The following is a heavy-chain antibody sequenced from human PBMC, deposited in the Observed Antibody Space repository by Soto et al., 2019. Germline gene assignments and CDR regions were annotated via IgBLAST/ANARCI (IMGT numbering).Heavy chain of an antibody. CDR1: GFTFDDYA. V-gene: IGHV3-9*01. CDR2: ISWNSNII. Sequence: EVQLVESGGGLVQPGRSLRLSCAASGFTFDDYAMHWVRRVPGKGLEWVSSISWNSNIIGYADSVKGCFTISRDNAKNSLYLPMNSLRPEDTALYYCAKGGPDGFCSGGRCYFDYWGQGTLVTVSS. CDR3: AKGGPDGFCSGGRCYFDY. J-gene: IGHJ4*02. D-gene: IGHD2-15*01.